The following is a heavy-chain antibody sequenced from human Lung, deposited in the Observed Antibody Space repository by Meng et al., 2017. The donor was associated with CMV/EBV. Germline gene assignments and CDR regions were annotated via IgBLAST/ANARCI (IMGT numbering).Heavy chain of an antibody. Sequence: EVQLLESGGGLVQPGXSLRLSCAASGFTFSSYAMSWVRQAPGKGLEWVSAISGSGGSTYYADSVKGRFTISRDNSKNTLYLQMNSLRAEDTAVYYCAATHYYDSSGYFDYWGQGTLVTVSS. CDR2: ISGSGGST. CDR3: AATHYYDSSGYFDY. V-gene: IGHV3-23*01. J-gene: IGHJ4*02. D-gene: IGHD3-22*01. CDR1: GFTFSSYA.